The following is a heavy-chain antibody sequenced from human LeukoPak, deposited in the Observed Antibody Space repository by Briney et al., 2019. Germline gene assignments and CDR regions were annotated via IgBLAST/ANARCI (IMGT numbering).Heavy chain of an antibody. J-gene: IGHJ3*02. V-gene: IGHV3-15*01. D-gene: IGHD2-21*02. CDR1: GYTLSNAL. CDR2: IKTKSDDGTT. Sequence: PGGSQRLLCAASGYTLSNALMSWIRQAPGKGLEWVGLIKTKSDDGTTDYAAPVRGRFTISRDDSKNTLSLQMNSLKTEDTAVYYCTTSGAVTGIFHIWGQGTMVTVSS. CDR3: TTSGAVTGIFHI.